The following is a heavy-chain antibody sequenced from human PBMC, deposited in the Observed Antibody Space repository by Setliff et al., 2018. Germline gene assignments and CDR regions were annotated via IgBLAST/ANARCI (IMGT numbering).Heavy chain of an antibody. J-gene: IGHJ6*02. CDR3: ARKGVMGDYMDV. CDR1: GFTFSTHS. CDR2: ISRSSTYI. D-gene: IGHD3-16*01. V-gene: IGHV3-21*01. Sequence: GGSLRLSCAASGFTFSTHSMNWVRQAPGKGLEWVSSISRSSTYIYYADSVKGRFTISRDNAKNSLYLQMNSLRAEDTAVYYCARKGVMGDYMDVWGQGTTVTVSS.